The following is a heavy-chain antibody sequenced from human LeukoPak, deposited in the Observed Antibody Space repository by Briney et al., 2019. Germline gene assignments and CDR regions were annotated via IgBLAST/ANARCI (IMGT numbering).Heavy chain of an antibody. D-gene: IGHD2-21*02. CDR1: GGTFSSYA. CDR2: IIPIFGTA. Sequence: ASVKVSCKASGGTFSSYAISWVRQAPGQGLEWMGGIIPIFGTANYAQKFQGRVTITADKSTSTAYMELSSLRSEDTAVYYCARVAICGGDCYFVTDWFDSWGQGTLVTVSS. V-gene: IGHV1-69*06. J-gene: IGHJ5*01. CDR3: ARVAICGGDCYFVTDWFDS.